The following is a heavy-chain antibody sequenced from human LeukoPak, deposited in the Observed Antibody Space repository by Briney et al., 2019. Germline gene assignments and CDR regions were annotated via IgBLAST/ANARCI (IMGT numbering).Heavy chain of an antibody. CDR1: GYTFSDYY. Sequence: ASMRVSCKASGYTFSDYYIRWIRQAPGQGLEWMGLINPKNGDTNFAQTFQGRVTMTRDTSITTAYMGLSRLSSDDTAVYYCARGWQINSSGGFVDPWGQGTLVTVSS. J-gene: IGHJ5*02. D-gene: IGHD6-6*01. CDR3: ARGWQINSSGGFVDP. V-gene: IGHV1-2*02. CDR2: INPKNGDT.